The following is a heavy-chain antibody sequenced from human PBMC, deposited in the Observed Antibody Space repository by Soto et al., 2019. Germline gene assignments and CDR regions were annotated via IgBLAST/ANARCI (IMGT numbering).Heavy chain of an antibody. Sequence: QLQLQESGSGLVKPSQTLSLTCAVSGGSISSGGSSWTWIRQPPGKGLEWIGYIYHSGSTYYNPFLKIRLTISVDSAKNQFSLKLTSVTAADTAVYYCARGAVVNFDLWGQRTLVIVSS. J-gene: IGHJ4*02. CDR3: ARGAVVNFDL. D-gene: IGHD3-22*01. V-gene: IGHV4-30-2*01. CDR2: IYHSGST. CDR1: GGSISSGGSS.